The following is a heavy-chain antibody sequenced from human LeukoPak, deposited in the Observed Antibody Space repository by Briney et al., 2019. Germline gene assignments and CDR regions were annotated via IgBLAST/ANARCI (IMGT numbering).Heavy chain of an antibody. D-gene: IGHD5/OR15-5a*01. CDR3: AREVSLSL. J-gene: IGHJ6*02. Sequence: PSETLSLTCAVYGGSFSGYYWSWIRQPPGKGLEWVSYISGSGSTIYYADSVKGRFTISRDNARNSLYLQMNSLRAEDTAVYYCAREVSLSLWGQGTTVTVSS. CDR2: ISGSGSTI. CDR1: GGSFSGYY. V-gene: IGHV3-11*01.